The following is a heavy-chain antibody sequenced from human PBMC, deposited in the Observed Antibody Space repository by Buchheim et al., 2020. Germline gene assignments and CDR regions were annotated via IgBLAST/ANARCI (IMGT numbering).Heavy chain of an antibody. CDR3: AKENDYGDYKD. Sequence: QAQLVESGGGVVQPGRSLRLSCAASGFTFSSYGMHWVRQAPGKGLEWVAVISYDGSNKYYADSVKGRFTISRDNSKNTLYLQMNSLRAEDTAVYYCAKENDYGDYKDWGQGTL. J-gene: IGHJ4*02. V-gene: IGHV3-30*18. CDR2: ISYDGSNK. CDR1: GFTFSSYG. D-gene: IGHD4-17*01.